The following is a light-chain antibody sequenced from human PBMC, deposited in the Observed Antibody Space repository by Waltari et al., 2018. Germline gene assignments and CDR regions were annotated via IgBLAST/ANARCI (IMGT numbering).Light chain of an antibody. CDR1: QSISSY. Sequence: DIQMTQSPSSLSASVGDRVTITCRAIQSISSYLNWYQQKPGKAPKLLIYAASSLQSGVPSRFGGSGSGTDFTLTISSLQPEDVATYYCQEANSFPLTFGGGTKVEI. V-gene: IGKV1-39*01. J-gene: IGKJ4*01. CDR2: AAS. CDR3: QEANSFPLT.